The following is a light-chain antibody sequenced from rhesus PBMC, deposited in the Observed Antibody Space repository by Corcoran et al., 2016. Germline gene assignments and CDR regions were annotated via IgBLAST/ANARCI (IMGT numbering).Light chain of an antibody. V-gene: IGKV1-22*01. CDR2: KAS. Sequence: DIQMTQSPSSLSASVGDTVTITCRASQGISSWVAWYQQKPGKAPNLLIVKASKLQMGVPSRFSGSGSGTDFTLTISSLQSEDFAIYYCQQYSSRPYSFGQGTKVEIK. CDR1: QGISSW. CDR3: QQYSSRPYS. J-gene: IGKJ2*01.